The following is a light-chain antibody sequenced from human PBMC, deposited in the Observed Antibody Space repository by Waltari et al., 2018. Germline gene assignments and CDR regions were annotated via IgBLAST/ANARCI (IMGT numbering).Light chain of an antibody. CDR1: TSDVGSYDL. Sequence: QSALTQPAPVSGTPGQSITIPCSGTTSDVGSYDLFSWYQQHPGQAPKLLICEVFKRPPDTSSRFSGAKSGSTASLTISGLQPEDEADYYCCSYAGRGTYVFGSGTKVTVL. CDR2: EVF. V-gene: IGLV2-23*02. CDR3: CSYAGRGTYV. J-gene: IGLJ1*01.